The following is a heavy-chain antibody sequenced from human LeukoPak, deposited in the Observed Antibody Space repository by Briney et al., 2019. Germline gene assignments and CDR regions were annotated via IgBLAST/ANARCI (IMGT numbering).Heavy chain of an antibody. J-gene: IGHJ3*02. CDR1: GFTFSSYA. CDR2: ISFDGSNE. Sequence: GGSLRLSCAVSGFTFSSYAMHWVRQAPGKGLEWVAVISFDGSNEYYGESVKGRFTISRDNSKNTLYLQMNSLRAEDTAVYYCAKDRKYDILTGFSQNDAFDIWGQGTMVTVSS. V-gene: IGHV3-30*04. D-gene: IGHD3-9*01. CDR3: AKDRKYDILTGFSQNDAFDI.